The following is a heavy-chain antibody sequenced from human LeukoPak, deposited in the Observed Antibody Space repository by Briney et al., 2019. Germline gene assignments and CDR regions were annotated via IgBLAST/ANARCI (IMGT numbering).Heavy chain of an antibody. Sequence: GGSLRLSCAASGFTFSSYEMNWVRQAPGKLQEWVSYISSSGSTIYYADSVKGRFTISRDNANNSLYQQMNSLRAEDTALYYCARSSVGSSWLTPYYFDYWGQGTLVTVSS. CDR1: GFTFSSYE. J-gene: IGHJ4*02. V-gene: IGHV3-48*03. CDR2: ISSSGSTI. D-gene: IGHD6-13*01. CDR3: ARSSVGSSWLTPYYFDY.